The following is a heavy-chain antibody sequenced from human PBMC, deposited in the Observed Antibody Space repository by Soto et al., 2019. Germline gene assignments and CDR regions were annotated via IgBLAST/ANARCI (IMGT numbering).Heavy chain of an antibody. Sequence: PSETLSLTCTVSGDSMATGGHYYNWIRQVPGKGLEWIGYVYYSGATHYTPSLRARATISRDTSKNQFSLRLISVTAADTALYYCAADTQWLARLGAFDIWGQGTMVTVSS. CDR3: AADTQWLARLGAFDI. V-gene: IGHV4-31*03. CDR2: VYYSGAT. J-gene: IGHJ3*02. CDR1: GDSMATGGHY. D-gene: IGHD6-19*01.